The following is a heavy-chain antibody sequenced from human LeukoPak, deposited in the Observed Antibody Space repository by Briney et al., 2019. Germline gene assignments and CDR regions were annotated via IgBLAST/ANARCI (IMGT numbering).Heavy chain of an antibody. CDR2: IYSGGST. CDR3: ARDATGYDDDY. D-gene: IGHD5-12*01. CDR1: GFTFRSHA. V-gene: IGHV3-53*01. Sequence: GGSLRLSCVGSGFTFRSHAMSWVRQAPGKGLEWVSVIYSGGSTYYADSVKGRFTISRDNSKNTLYLQMNSLRAEDTAVYYCARDATGYDDDYWGQGTLVTVSS. J-gene: IGHJ4*02.